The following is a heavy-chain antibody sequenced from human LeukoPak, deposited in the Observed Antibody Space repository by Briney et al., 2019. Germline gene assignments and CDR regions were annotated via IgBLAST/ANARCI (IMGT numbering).Heavy chain of an antibody. V-gene: IGHV3-23*01. CDR2: ISHGGGSR. D-gene: IGHD3-22*01. J-gene: IGHJ4*02. CDR3: AKEDYYDNSGVDY. CDR1: GFTFSSYA. Sequence: GGSLRLSCAASGFTFSSYAMSWVRQAPGKGLEWVSTISHGGGSRYYADSVKGRFTISRDNSKNTLYLQMNSLRAEDTAVYYCAKEDYYDNSGVDYWGQGTLVTVSS.